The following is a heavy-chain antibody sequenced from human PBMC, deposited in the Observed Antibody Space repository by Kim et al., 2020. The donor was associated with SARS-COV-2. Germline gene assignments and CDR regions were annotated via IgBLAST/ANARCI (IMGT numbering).Heavy chain of an antibody. D-gene: IGHD2-21*02. CDR2: ISSSSSTI. J-gene: IGHJ4*02. Sequence: GGSLRLSCAASGFTFSSYSMNWVRQAPGKGLEWVSYISSSSSTIYYADSVKGRVTISRDNAKNSLYLQMNSLRDEETAVYYCSRESLSYCGGDCYSSWDSWGPGTLVTVSS. V-gene: IGHV3-48*02. CDR3: SRESLSYCGGDCYSSWDS. CDR1: GFTFSSYS.